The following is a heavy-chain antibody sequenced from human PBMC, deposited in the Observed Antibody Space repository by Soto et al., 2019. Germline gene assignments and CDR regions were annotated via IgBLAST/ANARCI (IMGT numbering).Heavy chain of an antibody. Sequence: SETLSLTCTVSGGSISSSSYYWGWIRQPPGKGLEWIGSIYYSGSTYYNPSLKSRVTISVDTSKNQFSLKLSSVTAADTAVYYCARLTYYYGSGSYAYFDYWGQGTLVTVSS. CDR3: ARLTYYYGSGSYAYFDY. V-gene: IGHV4-39*01. CDR1: GGSISSSSYY. J-gene: IGHJ4*02. D-gene: IGHD3-10*01. CDR2: IYYSGST.